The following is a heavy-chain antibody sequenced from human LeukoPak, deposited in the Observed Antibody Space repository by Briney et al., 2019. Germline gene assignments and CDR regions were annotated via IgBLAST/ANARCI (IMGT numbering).Heavy chain of an antibody. CDR1: GGSISSGSYY. CDR2: IYTSGST. J-gene: IGHJ6*02. CDR3: AGGIQLWPRIGPGYYYGMDV. D-gene: IGHD5-18*01. Sequence: SQTLSLTCTVSGGSISSGSYYWSWIRQPAGKGLEWIGRIYTSGSTNYNPSLKSRVTISVDTSKNQFSLKPSSVTAADTAVYYCAGGIQLWPRIGPGYYYGMDVWGQGTTVTVSS. V-gene: IGHV4-61*02.